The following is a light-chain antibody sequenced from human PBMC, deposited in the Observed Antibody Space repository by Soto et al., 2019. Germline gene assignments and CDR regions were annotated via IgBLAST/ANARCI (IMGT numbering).Light chain of an antibody. J-gene: IGKJ5*01. CDR2: GAS. CDR3: QQYGSSPRLT. Sequence: EIVVTQSPGTRSLSPGERATLSCRASQSVSSSYLAWYQQKPGQAPRLLIYGASSRATGIPDRFSGSGSGTDFTLTISRLEPEDFAVYYCQQYGSSPRLTFGQGTRLEIK. V-gene: IGKV3-20*01. CDR1: QSVSSSY.